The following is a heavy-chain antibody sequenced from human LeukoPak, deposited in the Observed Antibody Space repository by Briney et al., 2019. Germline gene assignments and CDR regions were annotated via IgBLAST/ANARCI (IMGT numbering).Heavy chain of an antibody. J-gene: IGHJ1*01. CDR1: GFTFSTYG. CDR2: IRYDGTNK. CDR3: ARSAAAGVEYFQH. D-gene: IGHD6-13*01. V-gene: IGHV3-30*02. Sequence: GGSLRLSCAASGFTFSTYGMHWVRQAPGKGLEWVAFIRYDGTNKYYADSVKGRFTISRDNSKNTLYLQMNSLRAEHTAVYYCARSAAAGVEYFQHWGQGTLVTVSS.